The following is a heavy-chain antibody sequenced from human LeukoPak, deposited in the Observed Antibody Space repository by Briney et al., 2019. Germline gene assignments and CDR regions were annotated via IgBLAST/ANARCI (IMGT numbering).Heavy chain of an antibody. V-gene: IGHV4-39*01. CDR2: IYYSGST. J-gene: IGHJ5*02. CDR1: GGPISSSSYY. Sequence: SETLSLTCTVSGGPISSSSYYWGWIRQPPGKGLEWIGSIYYSGSTYYNPSLKSRVTISVDTSKNQFSLKLSSVTAADTAVYYCASRGYSYGYASWGQGTLVTVSS. CDR3: ASRGYSYGYAS. D-gene: IGHD5-18*01.